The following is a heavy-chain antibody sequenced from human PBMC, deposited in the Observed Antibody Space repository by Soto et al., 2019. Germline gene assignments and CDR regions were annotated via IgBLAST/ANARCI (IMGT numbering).Heavy chain of an antibody. V-gene: IGHV3-30*18. CDR3: AKGTNSGSYRGCDY. D-gene: IGHD1-26*01. Sequence: QVQLVESGGGVVQPGRSLRLSCAASGFTFSSYGMHWVRQAPGKGLEWVAVISYDGSNKYYADSVKGRFTISRDNSKNTLYLQMNSLRAEDTAVYCCAKGTNSGSYRGCDYWGQGTLVTVSS. CDR2: ISYDGSNK. J-gene: IGHJ4*02. CDR1: GFTFSSYG.